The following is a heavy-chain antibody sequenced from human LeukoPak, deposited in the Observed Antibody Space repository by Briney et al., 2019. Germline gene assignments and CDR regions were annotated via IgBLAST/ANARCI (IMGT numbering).Heavy chain of an antibody. D-gene: IGHD2-15*01. V-gene: IGHV4-34*01. J-gene: IGHJ4*02. CDR1: GGSISNYY. Sequence: SETLSLTCTVSGGSISNYYWNWIRQPPGKGLEWIGEINHSGSTNYNPSLKSRVTISVDTSKNQFSLKLSSVTAADTAVYYCARVRRYCSGGSCYIFDYWGQGTLVTVSS. CDR2: INHSGST. CDR3: ARVRRYCSGGSCYIFDY.